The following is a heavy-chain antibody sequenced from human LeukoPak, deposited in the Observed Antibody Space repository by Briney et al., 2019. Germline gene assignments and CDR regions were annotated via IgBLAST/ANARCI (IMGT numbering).Heavy chain of an antibody. Sequence: PGGSLRLSCAASGFTFDDYAMHWVRRAPGKGLEWVSGITWNSGSIGYADSVKGRFTISRDNAKNSLYLQMNSLRAEDTALYYCAKSLLRIYYTMDVWGQGTTVTVSS. CDR2: ITWNSGSI. CDR1: GFTFDDYA. CDR3: AKSLLRIYYTMDV. D-gene: IGHD1-26*01. V-gene: IGHV3-9*01. J-gene: IGHJ6*02.